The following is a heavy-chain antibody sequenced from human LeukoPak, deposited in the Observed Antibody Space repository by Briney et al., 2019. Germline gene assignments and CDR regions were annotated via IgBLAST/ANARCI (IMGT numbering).Heavy chain of an antibody. Sequence: SETLSLTCTLSGGSLRSHYWSWIQQPPGKALEWLGHIYYSGSTTYSPSLKSRLTISVEPSRSQFSVSMISVTAADTDVYYCARGGQLAVPDPFDAWGKGTLVTVAS. J-gene: IGHJ4*02. CDR1: GGSLRSHY. CDR2: IYYSGST. CDR3: ARGGQLAVPDPFDA. D-gene: IGHD6-19*01. V-gene: IGHV4-59*11.